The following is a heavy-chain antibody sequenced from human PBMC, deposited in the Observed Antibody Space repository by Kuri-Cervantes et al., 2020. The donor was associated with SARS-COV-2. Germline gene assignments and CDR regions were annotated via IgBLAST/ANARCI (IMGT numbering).Heavy chain of an antibody. CDR1: GFTFDDHA. J-gene: IGHJ4*02. CDR3: ARDLIVEEPAASDY. D-gene: IGHD2-2*01. Sequence: GGSLRLSCAASGFTFDDHAMHWVRQPPGKGLGWVAVISYDESNKYYADAVKGRFTISRDNSKNTLYLQMNSLRAEDTAVYYCARDLIVEEPAASDYWGQGTLVTVSS. V-gene: IGHV3-30-3*01. CDR2: ISYDESNK.